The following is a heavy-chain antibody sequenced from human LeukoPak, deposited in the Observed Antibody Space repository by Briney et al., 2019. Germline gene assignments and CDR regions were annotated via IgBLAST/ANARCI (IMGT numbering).Heavy chain of an antibody. CDR2: ISPSGSAI. CDR1: ESILSTNA. D-gene: IGHD1-1*01. Sequence: GGSLRLSCSDSESILSTNAVNWVRQAPGRALEWVSSISPSGSAIFYAGSVKGRFTISRDNAKNSLYLQMNSLRAEDTALYFCATGIRERGFDSWGQGTLVTVSS. CDR3: ATGIRERGFDS. V-gene: IGHV3-21*01. J-gene: IGHJ4*02.